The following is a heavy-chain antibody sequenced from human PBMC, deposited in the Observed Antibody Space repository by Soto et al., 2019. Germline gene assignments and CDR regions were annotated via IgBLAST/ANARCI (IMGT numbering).Heavy chain of an antibody. Sequence: QPGGSLRLSCAASGFTFSSYAMTWVRQAPGKGLEWVSVITYNGDKTYYADSFKGRFTISRDNSKDTVHLQMNSLRVEDTAVYYCARYIRGPTVFYFDFWGPGVLVTVSS. CDR2: ITYNGDKT. V-gene: IGHV3-23*01. D-gene: IGHD5-18*01. CDR1: GFTFSSYA. CDR3: ARYIRGPTVFYFDF. J-gene: IGHJ4*02.